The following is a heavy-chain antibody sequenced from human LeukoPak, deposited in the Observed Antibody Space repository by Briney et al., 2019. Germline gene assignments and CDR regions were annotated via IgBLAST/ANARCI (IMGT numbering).Heavy chain of an antibody. CDR1: GFTFSSYA. Sequence: PGGSLRLSCAASGFTFSSYAMSWVRQAPGKGLEWVSAISGSGGSTYYADSVKGRFTTSRDNSKNTLYLQMNSLRAEDTAVYYCAKFTAGSCLHPQPDYWGQGTLVTVSS. CDR3: AKFTAGSCLHPQPDY. J-gene: IGHJ4*02. D-gene: IGHD2-15*01. CDR2: ISGSGGST. V-gene: IGHV3-23*01.